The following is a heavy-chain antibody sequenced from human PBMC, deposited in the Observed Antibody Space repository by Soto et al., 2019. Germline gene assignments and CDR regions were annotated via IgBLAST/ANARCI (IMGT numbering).Heavy chain of an antibody. V-gene: IGHV3-21*01. CDR2: ISSSSSYI. D-gene: IGHD3-22*01. J-gene: IGHJ4*02. Sequence: GGSLRLSCAASGFTFSSYSMNWVRQAPGKGLEWVSSISSSSSYIYYADSVKGRFTISRDNAKNSLYLQMNSLRAEDTAVYYCARGERRYYYDSSGYWAFNYWGQGTLVTVSS. CDR1: GFTFSSYS. CDR3: ARGERRYYYDSSGYWAFNY.